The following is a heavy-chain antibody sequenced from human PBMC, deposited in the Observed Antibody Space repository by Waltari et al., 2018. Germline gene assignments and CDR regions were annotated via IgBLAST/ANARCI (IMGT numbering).Heavy chain of an antibody. CDR3: ARDGYSYGTGFDY. Sequence: QVQLQESGPRLVKPSETLSLSCTVPGGYVSSHFWSWVRQPPGKGLEWIGYSYNGGRSNYNSSLKSRVTISIDTSKNQFSLKLSSVTAADTAVYYCARDGYSYGTGFDYWGQGTLVTVSS. D-gene: IGHD5-18*01. CDR1: GGYVSSHF. J-gene: IGHJ4*02. CDR2: SYNGGRS. V-gene: IGHV4-59*02.